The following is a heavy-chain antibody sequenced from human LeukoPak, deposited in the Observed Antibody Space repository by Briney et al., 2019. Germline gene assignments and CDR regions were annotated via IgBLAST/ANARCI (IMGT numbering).Heavy chain of an antibody. CDR2: IIPIFGTA. J-gene: IGHJ4*02. CDR1: GGTFSSYA. D-gene: IGHD3-22*01. Sequence: SVKVSCKASGGTFSSYAISWVRQAPGQGLEWMGGIIPIFGTANYAQKFRGRVTITTDESTSTAYMELSSLRSEDTAVYYCARSPITMVVVVNYYFDYWGQGTLVTVSS. V-gene: IGHV1-69*05. CDR3: ARSPITMVVVVNYYFDY.